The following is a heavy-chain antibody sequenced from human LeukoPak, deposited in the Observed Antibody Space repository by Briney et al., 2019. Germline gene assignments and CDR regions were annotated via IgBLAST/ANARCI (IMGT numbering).Heavy chain of an antibody. CDR3: AKRRGSGIVVVPIFDY. CDR1: GFTFSSYA. V-gene: IGHV3-23*01. J-gene: IGHJ4*02. CDR2: ISGSGGST. Sequence: PGGSLRLSCAASGFTFSSYAMSWVRQAPGKGLGWVSAISGSGGSTYYADSVKGRFTISRDNSKNTLYLQMNSLRAEDTAVYYCAKRRGSGIVVVPIFDYWGQGTLVTVSS. D-gene: IGHD3-22*01.